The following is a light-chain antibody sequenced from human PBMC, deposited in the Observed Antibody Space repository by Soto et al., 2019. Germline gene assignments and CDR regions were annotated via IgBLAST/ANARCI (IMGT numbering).Light chain of an antibody. J-gene: IGKJ1*01. CDR2: TAS. V-gene: IGKV1-5*03. CDR3: QQYNSQST. CDR1: QSISSW. Sequence: DSQRTQCPSTLSASVGDSVTITCRASQSISSWLAWYQQKPGKAPKLLIYTASNLESGVPSRFRGSGSGTEFTLTITSLQPDDFATYYCQQYNSQSTFGQGTKVDIK.